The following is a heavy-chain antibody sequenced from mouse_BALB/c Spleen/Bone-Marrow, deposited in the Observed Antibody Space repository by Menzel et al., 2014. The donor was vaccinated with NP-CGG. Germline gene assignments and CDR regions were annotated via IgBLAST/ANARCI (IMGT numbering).Heavy chain of an antibody. Sequence: DLVKPGASVKLSCKASGYTFTSYWINWIKQRPGQGLEWIGRIAPGIGSTYYNEMFKGKAILTVDTSSSTAYIQLSSLSSEDSAVYFCAYYMYDVNSWGQGTTLTVSS. CDR1: GYTFTSYW. D-gene: IGHD2-14*01. CDR3: AYYMYDVNS. J-gene: IGHJ2*01. CDR2: IAPGIGST. V-gene: IGHV1S41*01.